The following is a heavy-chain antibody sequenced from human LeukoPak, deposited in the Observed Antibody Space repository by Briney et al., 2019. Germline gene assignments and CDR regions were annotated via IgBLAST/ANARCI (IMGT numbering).Heavy chain of an antibody. CDR2: INPKSGGT. J-gene: IGHJ6*02. CDR3: ARSEYGIAARRSYYYYGMDV. V-gene: IGHV1-2*02. Sequence: ASVKVSCKASGYTFTGYYIHWVRQAPGQGLEWMGWINPKSGGTKYAQKFQGRVTMAGDTSTSTAYMELRSLRSDDTAVYYCARSEYGIAARRSYYYYGMDVWGQGTTVTVSS. D-gene: IGHD6-6*01. CDR1: GYTFTGYY.